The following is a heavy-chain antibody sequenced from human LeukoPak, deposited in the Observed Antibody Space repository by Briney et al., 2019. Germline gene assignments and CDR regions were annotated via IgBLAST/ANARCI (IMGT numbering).Heavy chain of an antibody. V-gene: IGHV3-21*01. D-gene: IGHD1-26*01. CDR2: ISSSGYSI. J-gene: IGHJ3*02. CDR1: GFTFSNFN. CDR3: ARTTSMTYVGDAFDI. Sequence: GGSLRLSCAASGFTFSNFNMSWVRQAPGKGVEWVSCISSSGYSIYYADSVKGRFTISRDNAKNTLYLQMNSLRAEDTAVYFCARTTSMTYVGDAFDIWGQGTMVTVSS.